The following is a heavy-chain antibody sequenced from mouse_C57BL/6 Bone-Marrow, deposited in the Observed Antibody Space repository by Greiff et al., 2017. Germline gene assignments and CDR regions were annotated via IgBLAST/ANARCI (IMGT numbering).Heavy chain of an antibody. CDR3: ARWDYYGSSFLSY. J-gene: IGHJ2*01. CDR1: GFTFTDYY. V-gene: IGHV7-3*01. Sequence: EVMLVESGGGLVQPGGSLSLSCAASGFTFTDYYMSWVRPPPGKALEWLGFLSKQANGYTTEYSASVKGRFTISRDNSQSILYLQMNALRAEDSATYYCARWDYYGSSFLSYWGQGTTLTVSS. CDR2: LSKQANGYTT. D-gene: IGHD1-1*01.